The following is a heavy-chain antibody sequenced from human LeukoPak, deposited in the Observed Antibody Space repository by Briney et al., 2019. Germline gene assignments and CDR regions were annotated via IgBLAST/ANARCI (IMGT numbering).Heavy chain of an antibody. Sequence: ASVKVSCKASGYTFTGYYMHWVRQAPGQGLEWMGWINPISGGTNYAQKFQGRVTMTRDTSISTAYMELSRLRSDDTAVYYCARNAVTRESGLYYYYYMDVWGKGTTVTVSS. CDR3: ARNAVTRESGLYYYYYMDV. CDR1: GYTFTGYY. V-gene: IGHV1-2*02. J-gene: IGHJ6*03. CDR2: INPISGGT. D-gene: IGHD4-11*01.